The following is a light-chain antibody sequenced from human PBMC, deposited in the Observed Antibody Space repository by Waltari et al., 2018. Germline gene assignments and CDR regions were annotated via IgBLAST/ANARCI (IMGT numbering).Light chain of an antibody. CDR3: QQSLITPPIT. Sequence: DIQMTQSPSSLSASVGDTVAITCRGSQSISNYLNWYQQNPGQAHKLLIYAASRLQSGVSARFSGSGSGTDFTLTISRLQPEDFATYYCQQSLITPPITFGQGTRLDIK. V-gene: IGKV1-39*01. CDR1: QSISNY. J-gene: IGKJ5*01. CDR2: AAS.